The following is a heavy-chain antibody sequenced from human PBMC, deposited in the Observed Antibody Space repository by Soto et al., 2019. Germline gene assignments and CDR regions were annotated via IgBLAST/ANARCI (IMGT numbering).Heavy chain of an antibody. CDR1: GFTFSSYA. V-gene: IGHV3-23*01. CDR2: ISGVGGST. D-gene: IGHD1-26*01. CDR3: ARRGSGSYYDY. J-gene: IGHJ4*02. Sequence: EVQLLESGGGLVQPGGSLRLSCAASGFTFSSYAMRWVRQALVKGLEWVSAISGVGGSTYYADSVKGRFTISRDNSKNTLYLQMNSLRAEDTAVYYCARRGSGSYYDYWGQGTLVTVSS.